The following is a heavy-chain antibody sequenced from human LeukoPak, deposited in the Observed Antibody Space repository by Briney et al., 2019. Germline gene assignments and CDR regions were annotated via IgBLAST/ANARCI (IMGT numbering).Heavy chain of an antibody. CDR3: VCSYSSSLAPFDY. V-gene: IGHV4-61*02. Sequence: SETLSLTCTVSGGSISSGSYYWSWIRQPAGKGLEWIGRIYTSGSTNYNPSLKSRVTISVDTSKNQFSLKLSSVTAADTAVYYCVCSYSSSLAPFDYWGQGTLVTVSS. J-gene: IGHJ4*02. CDR2: IYTSGST. CDR1: GGSISSGSYY. D-gene: IGHD6-13*01.